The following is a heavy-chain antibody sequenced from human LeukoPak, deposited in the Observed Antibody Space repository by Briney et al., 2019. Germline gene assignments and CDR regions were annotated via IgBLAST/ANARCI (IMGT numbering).Heavy chain of an antibody. Sequence: GGSLRLSCAASGFTFSNYEMNWVRQAPGKGLEWVSYISSSGTTIYYADSVKGRFTISRDNSKNTLYLQMNSLRAEDTAVYYCASSGNYYNFDYWGQGTLVTVSS. V-gene: IGHV3-48*03. CDR1: GFTFSNYE. CDR3: ASSGNYYNFDY. D-gene: IGHD3-10*01. J-gene: IGHJ4*02. CDR2: ISSSGTTI.